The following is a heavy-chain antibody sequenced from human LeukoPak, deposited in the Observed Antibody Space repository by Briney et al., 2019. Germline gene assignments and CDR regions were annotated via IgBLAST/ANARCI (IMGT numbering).Heavy chain of an antibody. D-gene: IGHD3-3*01. Sequence: SETLSLTCTVSGGSISSYCWSWVRQPPGKGLEWIGYIYPSGSTDYNPSLRSRVTMSVDTSKSQLSMELRHLTAADTAMYYCATSYDSKTAPYDVWGQGILVTVSS. CDR3: ATSYDSKTAPYDV. CDR2: IYPSGST. J-gene: IGHJ4*02. CDR1: GGSISSYC. V-gene: IGHV4-4*09.